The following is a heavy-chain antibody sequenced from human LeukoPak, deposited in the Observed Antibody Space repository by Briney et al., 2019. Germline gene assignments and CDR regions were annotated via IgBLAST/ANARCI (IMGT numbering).Heavy chain of an antibody. CDR1: GFTFSNFW. D-gene: IGHD5-24*01. J-gene: IGHJ4*02. V-gene: IGHV3-48*04. CDR3: AREVEVALDY. CDR2: ITNSGSTI. Sequence: GGSLRLSCAASGFTFSNFWMTWVRQAPGKGLEWVSYITNSGSTIYYADSVKGRFTISRDNAKNSLYLQMNSLRAEDTAVYYCAREVEVALDYWGQGTLVTVSS.